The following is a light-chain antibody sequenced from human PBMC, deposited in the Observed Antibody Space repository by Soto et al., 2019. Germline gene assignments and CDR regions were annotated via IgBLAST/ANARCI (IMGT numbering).Light chain of an antibody. CDR2: WAS. V-gene: IGKV4-1*01. Sequence: DIVMTQSPDSLAVSLDERATINCKSSQSVLSTSNNKNYLAWYQQKPGQPPKLLFYWASTRESGVPDRFSGSGSGTDFALTISSLQAEDVAVYYCQQCYSTPYTFGQGTKLEIK. CDR1: QSVLSTSNNKNY. J-gene: IGKJ2*01. CDR3: QQCYSTPYT.